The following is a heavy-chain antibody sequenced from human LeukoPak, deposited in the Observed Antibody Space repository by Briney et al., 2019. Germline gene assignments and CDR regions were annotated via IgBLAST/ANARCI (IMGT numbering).Heavy chain of an antibody. J-gene: IGHJ6*03. Sequence: SGPTLVKPSETLSLTCTVSGGSISSSSYYWGWIRQPPGKGLEWIGSIYHSGSTYYNPSLKSRVTISVDTSKNQFSLKLSSVTAADTAVYYCARKVRYLATIRYYYYMDVWGKGTTVTVSS. V-gene: IGHV4-39*07. CDR1: GGSISSSSYY. CDR2: IYHSGST. CDR3: ARKVRYLATIRYYYYMDV. D-gene: IGHD5-12*01.